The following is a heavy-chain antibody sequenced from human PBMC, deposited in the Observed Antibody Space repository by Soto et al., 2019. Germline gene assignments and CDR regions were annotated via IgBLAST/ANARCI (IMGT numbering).Heavy chain of an antibody. Sequence: SETLSLTCSVPGGSISKFYWSWIRKTAGKGLEWMGRVYATGTTDYNPSLRSRVAMSVDISKKTFSLRLTSVTAADTGVYYCVRDGSKTLRDWFDPWGQGKLVTVSS. CDR1: GGSISKFY. V-gene: IGHV4-4*07. CDR2: VYATGTT. J-gene: IGHJ5*02. D-gene: IGHD4-17*01. CDR3: VRDGSKTLRDWFDP.